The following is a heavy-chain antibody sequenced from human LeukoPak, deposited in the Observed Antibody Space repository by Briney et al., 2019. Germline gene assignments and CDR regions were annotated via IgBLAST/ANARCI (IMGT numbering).Heavy chain of an antibody. CDR1: GGTFSSYA. Sequence: SVKVPCRASGGTFSSYAISWVRQAPGQGLEWMGGIIPIFGTANYAQKFQGRVTITADESTSTAYMELSSLRSEDTAVYYCARDTEDCSSTSCPYYYYYYMDVRGKGTTVTVSS. CDR2: IIPIFGTA. V-gene: IGHV1-69*13. CDR3: ARDTEDCSSTSCPYYYYYYMDV. J-gene: IGHJ6*03. D-gene: IGHD2-2*01.